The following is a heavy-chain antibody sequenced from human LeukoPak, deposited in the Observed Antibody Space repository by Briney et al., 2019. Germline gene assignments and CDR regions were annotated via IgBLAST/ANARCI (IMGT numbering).Heavy chain of an antibody. V-gene: IGHV3-11*04. CDR2: ISSSGSTI. J-gene: IGHJ4*02. CDR1: GGSFSGYY. CDR3: AGMYYFDY. Sequence: LTCAVYGGSFSGYYWSWIRQPPGKGLEWVSYISSSGSTIYYADSVKGRFTISRDNAKNSLYLQMNSLRVEDTAVYYCAGMYYFDYWGQGTLVTVSA.